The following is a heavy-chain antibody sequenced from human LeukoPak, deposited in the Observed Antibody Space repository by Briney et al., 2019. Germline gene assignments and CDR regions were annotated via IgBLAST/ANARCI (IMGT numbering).Heavy chain of an antibody. D-gene: IGHD3-22*01. J-gene: IGHJ4*02. V-gene: IGHV3-73*01. CDR2: IRSKPNNYAT. CDR1: GFTFSGST. Sequence: GGSLKLSCAASGFTFSGSTMHWVRQASGKGLEWVGRIRSKPNNYATAYAASVKGRFTISRDDSKNTAYLQMNSLKTGDTAVYYCTLFYDSSGYSPFDYWGQGTLVTVSS. CDR3: TLFYDSSGYSPFDY.